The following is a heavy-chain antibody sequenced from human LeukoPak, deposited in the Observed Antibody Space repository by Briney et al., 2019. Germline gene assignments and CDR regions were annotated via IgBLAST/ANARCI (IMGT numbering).Heavy chain of an antibody. D-gene: IGHD6-19*01. Sequence: SETLSLTCTVSGGSISSSYYWRWIRQPPGKGLEWIASIDYSGNTYYNPSLKSRVTMVVDTSKNQFSLRQRSVTAADTAVYYCARNPVAGFDFWGQGALVTVSS. CDR3: ARNPVAGFDF. CDR2: IDYSGNT. CDR1: GGSISSSYY. V-gene: IGHV4-39*01. J-gene: IGHJ4*02.